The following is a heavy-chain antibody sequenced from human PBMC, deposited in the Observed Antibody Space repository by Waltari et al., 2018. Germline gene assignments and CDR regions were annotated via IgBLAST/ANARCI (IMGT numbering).Heavy chain of an antibody. CDR1: GGSISSNPYY. D-gene: IGHD2-21*02. Sequence: QVQLQESGSGLVEPSQTPSLTCTVSGGSISSNPYYWSWIRHPAGQGLEWIGRIYISGSTSYNPSLKSRATISVDTSKSQFSLKLSSVTAADTAVYYCARGRMVVTARLYGMDVWGQGTTVTVSS. CDR3: ARGRMVVTARLYGMDV. V-gene: IGHV4-61*02. CDR2: IYISGST. J-gene: IGHJ6*02.